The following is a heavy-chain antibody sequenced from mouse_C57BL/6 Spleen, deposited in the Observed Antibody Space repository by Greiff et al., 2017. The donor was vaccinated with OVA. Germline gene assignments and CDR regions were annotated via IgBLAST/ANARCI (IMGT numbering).Heavy chain of an antibody. CDR2: IDPEDGDT. Sequence: EVQRVESGAVLVRPGASVKLSCTASGFNIKDYYMHWVKQRPEQGLEWIGRIDPEDGDTDYAPKFQGQATMTADTSSNTAYLQLSSLTSEDTAVYYCTTNALDGYMMDYWGQGTSVTVSS. CDR1: GFNIKDYY. J-gene: IGHJ4*01. D-gene: IGHD2-3*01. V-gene: IGHV14-1*01. CDR3: TTNALDGYMMDY.